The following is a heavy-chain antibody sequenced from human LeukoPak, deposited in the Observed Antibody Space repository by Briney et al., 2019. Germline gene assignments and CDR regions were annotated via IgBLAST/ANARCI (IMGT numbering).Heavy chain of an antibody. CDR1: GDSVSSNSAA. V-gene: IGHV6-1*01. J-gene: IGHJ4*02. CDR2: TYYRSKWYN. D-gene: IGHD1-26*01. CDR3: ARAQAYSGRIFDF. Sequence: SQTLSLTCAISGDSVSSNSAAWNWIRQSPSRGLEWLGRTYYRSKWYNEYAVSVKSRITINPDTSRNQFSLQLNSVTPEDTALYYCARAQAYSGRIFDFWGQGTLVTVSS.